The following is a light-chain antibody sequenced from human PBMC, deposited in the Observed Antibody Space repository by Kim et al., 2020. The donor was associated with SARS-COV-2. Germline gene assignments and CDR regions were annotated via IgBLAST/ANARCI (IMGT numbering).Light chain of an antibody. CDR2: DAT. Sequence: EEGPSTSCGAGQGVSNNVAWYKQQPGQAPRLLSFDATNRATGIPARFSGSGSGTDFTLTISTLEPEDFAVYYCQQRSNWPRGLTFGGGTKLEI. V-gene: IGKV3-11*01. J-gene: IGKJ4*01. CDR1: QGVSNN. CDR3: QQRSNWPRGLT.